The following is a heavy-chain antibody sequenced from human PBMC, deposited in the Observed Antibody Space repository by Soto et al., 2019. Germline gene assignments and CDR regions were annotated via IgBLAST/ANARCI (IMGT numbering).Heavy chain of an antibody. D-gene: IGHD2-15*01. V-gene: IGHV4-4*01. Sequence: QVQLQESGPGLVKPSGPLSLTCAVSSGTISSSNWWTWVRQPPGKGLEWIGEINQSGSPNYNPSLRSRVTISVDKSKSQFFLKLSSVTAADTAIYCCAGLGMVAAHREFDPWGQGTLVTVSS. CDR1: SGTISSSNW. CDR3: AGLGMVAAHREFDP. J-gene: IGHJ5*02. CDR2: INQSGSP.